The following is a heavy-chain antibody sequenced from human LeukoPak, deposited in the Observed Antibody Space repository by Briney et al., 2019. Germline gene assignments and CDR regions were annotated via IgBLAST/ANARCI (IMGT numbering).Heavy chain of an antibody. CDR3: AGGDSVPYYYYYYMDV. J-gene: IGHJ6*03. Sequence: SETLSLTCTVSGGSISSYYWSWIRQPPGKGLERIGYIYYSGSTNYNPPLKSRVTISVDTSKNQFSLKLSSVTAADTAVYYCAGGDSVPYYYYYYMDVWGKGTTVTVSS. CDR2: IYYSGST. D-gene: IGHD2-2*01. V-gene: IGHV4-59*01. CDR1: GGSISSYY.